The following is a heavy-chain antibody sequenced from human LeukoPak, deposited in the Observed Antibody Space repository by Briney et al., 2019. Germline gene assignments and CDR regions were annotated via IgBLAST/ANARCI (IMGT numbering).Heavy chain of an antibody. Sequence: ASVKVSCKASGGTFSSYAISWVRQAPGQGLEWMGGIIPIFGTANYAQKFRGRVTITADKSTRTAYMELSSLRSEDTAVYYCARDPYSGNYGNEYYYYMDVWGKGTTVTISS. CDR1: GGTFSSYA. CDR2: IIPIFGTA. V-gene: IGHV1-69*06. D-gene: IGHD1-26*01. J-gene: IGHJ6*03. CDR3: ARDPYSGNYGNEYYYYMDV.